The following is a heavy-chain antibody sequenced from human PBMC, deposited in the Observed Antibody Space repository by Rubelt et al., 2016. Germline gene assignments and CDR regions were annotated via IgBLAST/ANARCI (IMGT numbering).Heavy chain of an antibody. J-gene: IGHJ4*02. Sequence: QVQLQESGPGLVKPSGTLSLTCAVSGGSISSSNWWSWVRQPPGKGLEWIGEINHSGSTNYNPSLKSRVTISVDTSKNQYSLKLSSVTAADTAVYYCARDDQCSGGSCYEDYWGQGTLVTVSS. CDR1: GGSISSSNW. V-gene: IGHV4-4*02. CDR3: ARDDQCSGGSCYEDY. D-gene: IGHD2-15*01. CDR2: INHSGST.